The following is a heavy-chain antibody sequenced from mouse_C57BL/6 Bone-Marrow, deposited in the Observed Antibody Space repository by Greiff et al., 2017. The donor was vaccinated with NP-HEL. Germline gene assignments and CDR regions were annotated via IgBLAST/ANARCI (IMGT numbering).Heavy chain of an antibody. CDR1: GFTFSDYG. CDR3: ARRGNYYGSSNYYAMDY. D-gene: IGHD1-1*01. V-gene: IGHV5-15*01. Sequence: DVKLVESGGGLVQPGGSLKLSCAASGFTFSDYGMAWVRQAPRKGPEWVAFISNLAYSIYYADTVTGRFTISRENAKNTLYLEMSSLRSEDTAMYYCARRGNYYGSSNYYAMDYWGQGTSVTVSS. J-gene: IGHJ4*01. CDR2: ISNLAYSI.